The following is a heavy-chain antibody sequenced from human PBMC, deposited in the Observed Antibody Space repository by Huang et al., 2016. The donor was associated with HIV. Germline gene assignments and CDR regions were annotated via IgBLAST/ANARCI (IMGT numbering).Heavy chain of an antibody. Sequence: QVQLVQSGGEVKKPGASVKVSCKASDYTFTSSGISWVRQAPGQGLEWIGWSSTNNGYTNYAQKFQGRVTMTTDTSTSNVYMELRSLRSDDTAVYYCGGSSGYWSFDYWGQGTLVTVSS. CDR1: DYTFTSSG. D-gene: IGHD3-22*01. V-gene: IGHV1-18*04. CDR3: GGSSGYWSFDY. CDR2: SSTNNGYT. J-gene: IGHJ4*02.